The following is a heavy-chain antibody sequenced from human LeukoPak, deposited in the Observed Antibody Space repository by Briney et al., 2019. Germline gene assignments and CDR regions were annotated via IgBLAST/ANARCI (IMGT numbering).Heavy chain of an antibody. Sequence: ASVKVSCKASGYTFTSYGISWVRQAPGQGLEWMGWISAYNGNTNYAQKLQGRVTMTRNTSISTAYMELSSLRSEDTAVYYCARELWFGELFVSYYYGMDVWGQGTTVTVSS. CDR1: GYTFTSYG. CDR3: ARELWFGELFVSYYYGMDV. V-gene: IGHV1-18*01. D-gene: IGHD3-10*01. CDR2: ISAYNGNT. J-gene: IGHJ6*02.